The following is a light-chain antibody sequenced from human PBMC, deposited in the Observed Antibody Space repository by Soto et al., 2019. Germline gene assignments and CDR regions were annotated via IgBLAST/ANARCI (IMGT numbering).Light chain of an antibody. CDR1: QSVDSN. V-gene: IGKV3-15*01. J-gene: IGKJ5*01. CDR3: QQYKKWPPIT. Sequence: EIVLTQSPATLSVSPGEKVTLSCRASQSVDSNLAWYQHKRGQAPRLLIYGASIRPIGVPDRFGGSGSGTEFTLTISSLQSEDFAVYYCQQYKKWPPITFGQGTRLEIK. CDR2: GAS.